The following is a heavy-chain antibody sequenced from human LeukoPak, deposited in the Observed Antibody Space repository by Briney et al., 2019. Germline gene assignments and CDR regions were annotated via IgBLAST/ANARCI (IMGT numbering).Heavy chain of an antibody. CDR3: ARVGYYGSGSYPFDY. V-gene: IGHV1-69*04. Sequence: GASVKVSCKASGGTFSSYAISWVRQAPGQGLEWMGRIIPILGIANYAQKFQGRVTITADKSTSTAYMELSSLRSEDTAVYYCARVGYYGSGSYPFDYWGQGTLVTVSS. CDR1: GGTFSSYA. CDR2: IIPILGIA. J-gene: IGHJ4*02. D-gene: IGHD3-10*01.